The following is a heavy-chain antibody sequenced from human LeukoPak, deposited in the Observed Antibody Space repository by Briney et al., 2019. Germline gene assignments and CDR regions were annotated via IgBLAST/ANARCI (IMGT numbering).Heavy chain of an antibody. D-gene: IGHD3-16*01. V-gene: IGHV1-46*01. CDR1: GYTFTSYY. CDR3: ARGPAYYYYYYYMDV. J-gene: IGHJ6*03. CDR2: INPSGGST. Sequence: GASVRVSCKASGYTFTSYYMHWVRQAPGQGLEWMGIINPSGGSTSYAQKFQGRVTMTRDTSTSTVYMELSSLRSEDTAVYYCARGPAYYYYYYYMDVWGKGTTVTISS.